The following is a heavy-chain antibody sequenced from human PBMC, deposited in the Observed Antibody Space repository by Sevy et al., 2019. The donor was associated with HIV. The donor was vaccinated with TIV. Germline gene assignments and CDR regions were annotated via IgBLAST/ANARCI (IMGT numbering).Heavy chain of an antibody. V-gene: IGHV3-33*01. J-gene: IGHJ4*02. D-gene: IGHD2-21*01. Sequence: GGSLRLSCTASGFTFSNFGIHWVRQAPGKGLQWVALMWYDGNNKYYAHSVKGRFTISRDSSKNTVYLQMNNLRAEDTAMYYCARGPSLIVAGAAGYLDYWGQGTLVTVSS. CDR2: MWYDGNNK. CDR3: ARGPSLIVAGAAGYLDY. CDR1: GFTFSNFG.